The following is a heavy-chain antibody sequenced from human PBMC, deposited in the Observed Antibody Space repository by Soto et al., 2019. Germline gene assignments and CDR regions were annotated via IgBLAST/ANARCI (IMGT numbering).Heavy chain of an antibody. V-gene: IGHV4-34*01. CDR2: LNHSGST. J-gene: IGHJ5*02. CDR1: GGSFSGYY. D-gene: IGHD6-13*01. Sequence: QVQLQQWGAGLLKPSETLSLTCAVYGGSFSGYYWSWIRQPPGKGLEWIGELNHSGSTNYNPSLKSRVTISVDTSKNQFSLKLSSVTAADTAVYYCARGPGIAAAGRRGWFDPWGQGTLVTVSS. CDR3: ARGPGIAAAGRRGWFDP.